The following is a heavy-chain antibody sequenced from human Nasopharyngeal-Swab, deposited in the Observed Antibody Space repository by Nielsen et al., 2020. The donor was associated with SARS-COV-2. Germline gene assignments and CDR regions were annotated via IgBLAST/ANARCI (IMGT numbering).Heavy chain of an antibody. Sequence: GESLKISCAASGFTFSSYGMHWVRQAPGKGLEWVSSIIGSSSYIYYADSVKGRFTISRDNAKNSLYLQMNSLRAEDTAVYYCARDWFDPWGQGTLVTVSS. CDR3: ARDWFDP. CDR2: IIGSSSYI. CDR1: GFTFSSYG. J-gene: IGHJ5*02. V-gene: IGHV3-21*01.